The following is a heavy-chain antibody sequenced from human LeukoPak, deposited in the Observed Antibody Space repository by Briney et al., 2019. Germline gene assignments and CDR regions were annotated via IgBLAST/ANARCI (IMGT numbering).Heavy chain of an antibody. D-gene: IGHD4-23*01. Sequence: PGGSLRLSCAASGFTFSSYAMSWVRQAPGKGLEWVSSISSSSSYIYYADSVKGRFTISRDNAKNSLYLQMNSLRAEDTAVYYCARVADYGGNSVFDYWGQGTLVTVSS. J-gene: IGHJ4*02. CDR2: ISSSSSYI. CDR3: ARVADYGGNSVFDY. V-gene: IGHV3-21*01. CDR1: GFTFSSYA.